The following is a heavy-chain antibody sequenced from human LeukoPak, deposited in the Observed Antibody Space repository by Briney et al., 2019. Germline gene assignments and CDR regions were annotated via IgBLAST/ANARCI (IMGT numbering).Heavy chain of an antibody. D-gene: IGHD2-21*02. J-gene: IGHJ4*02. V-gene: IGHV3-74*01. CDR2: IKTDGSIT. CDR3: ARDGDAPMTDFDY. CDR1: GFTFSSYW. Sequence: GGSLRLSCAASGFTFSSYWMCWVRQDPGKGLAWVSCIKTDGSITAYASSVKGRFTISRDNAKNTLYLQMNSLRADDTAVYYCARDGDAPMTDFDYWGQGTLVTVSS.